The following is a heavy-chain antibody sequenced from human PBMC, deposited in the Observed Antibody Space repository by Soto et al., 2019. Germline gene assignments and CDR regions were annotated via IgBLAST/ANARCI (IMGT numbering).Heavy chain of an antibody. V-gene: IGHV1-69*08. D-gene: IGHD3-22*01. CDR2: IIPILGIA. J-gene: IGHJ4*02. CDR3: AREEPRSCYDLLGFDY. CDR1: GGTFSSYT. Sequence: QVQLVQSGAEVKKPGSSVKVSCKASGGTFSSYTISWVRQAPGQGLEWMGRIIPILGIANYAQKFQGRVTITADKSTSTDYMELSSLRSEDTAVYYCAREEPRSCYDLLGFDYWGQGTLVTVSS.